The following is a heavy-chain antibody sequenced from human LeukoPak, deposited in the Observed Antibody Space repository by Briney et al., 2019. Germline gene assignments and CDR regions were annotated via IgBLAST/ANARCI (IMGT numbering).Heavy chain of an antibody. Sequence: GGSLRLSCVASGFTFSSYAMTWVRQAPGKGLEWVSAISGSDDSTYYADSVKGRFTISRDNSKNTLYLQMNSLRAEDTAVYYCAKGHYYGSGSYWVWGQGTLVTVSS. J-gene: IGHJ4*02. CDR3: AKGHYYGSGSYWV. D-gene: IGHD3-10*01. CDR1: GFTFSSYA. CDR2: ISGSDDST. V-gene: IGHV3-23*01.